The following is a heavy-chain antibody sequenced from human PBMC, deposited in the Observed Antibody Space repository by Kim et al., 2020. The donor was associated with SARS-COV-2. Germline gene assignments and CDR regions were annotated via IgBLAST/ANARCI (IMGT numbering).Heavy chain of an antibody. D-gene: IGHD3-22*01. CDR1: GYTLTELS. CDR2: FDPEDGET. V-gene: IGHV1-24*01. CDR3: ATTYYYDSSGYYPHD. J-gene: IGHJ4*02. Sequence: ASVKVSCKVSGYTLTELSMHWVRQAPGKGLEWMGGFDPEDGETIYAHKFQGRVTMTEDTSTDTAYMELSSLRSEDTAVYYCATTYYYDSSGYYPHDWGQGTLVTVSS.